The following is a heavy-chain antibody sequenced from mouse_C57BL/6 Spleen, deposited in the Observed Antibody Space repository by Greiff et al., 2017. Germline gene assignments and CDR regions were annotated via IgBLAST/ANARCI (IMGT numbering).Heavy chain of an antibody. CDR2: ISYDGSN. J-gene: IGHJ2*01. V-gene: IGHV3-6*01. CDR3: AREGNYEGGYYFDY. CDR1: GYSITSGYY. Sequence: EVQVVESGPGLVKPSQSLSLTCSVTGYSITSGYYWNWIRQFPGNKLEWMGYISYDGSNNYNPSLKNRISITRDTSKNQFFLKLNSVTTEDTATYYCAREGNYEGGYYFDYWGQGTTLTVSS. D-gene: IGHD2-1*01.